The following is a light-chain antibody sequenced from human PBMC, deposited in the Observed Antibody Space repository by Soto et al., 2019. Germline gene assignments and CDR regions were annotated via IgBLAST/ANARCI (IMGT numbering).Light chain of an antibody. CDR1: QSISSY. CDR3: QQSYSTPPWT. J-gene: IGKJ1*01. V-gene: IGKV1-39*01. Sequence: DIQMTQSPSSLSASVGDRVTITFRASQSISSYLNWYQQKPGKAPKLLIYAASSLQSGVPSRFSGSGSGTDFTLTISNLQPEDFATYYCQQSYSTPPWTFGQGTKVDI. CDR2: AAS.